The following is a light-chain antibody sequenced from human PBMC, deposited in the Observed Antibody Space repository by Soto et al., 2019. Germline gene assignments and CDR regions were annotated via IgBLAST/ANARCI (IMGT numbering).Light chain of an antibody. CDR2: GNT. CDR1: SSNIGTGYD. Sequence: QPVLTQPPSVSGAPGQRLTISCTGSSSNIGTGYDVHWYQQLPGAAPKLLIYGNTNRPSGVPDRFSGSKSGTSASLAITGLQAEDEADYYCQSYDSSLLGVFGGGTKLTVL. V-gene: IGLV1-40*01. CDR3: QSYDSSLLGV. J-gene: IGLJ2*01.